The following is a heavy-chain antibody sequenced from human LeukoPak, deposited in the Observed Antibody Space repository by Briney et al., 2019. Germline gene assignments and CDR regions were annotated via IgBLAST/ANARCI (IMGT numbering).Heavy chain of an antibody. V-gene: IGHV3-74*01. J-gene: IGHJ3*02. CDR1: GFTFSSYW. D-gene: IGHD2-2*01. CDR2: INSDGSST. Sequence: GGSLRVSCAASGFTFSSYWMHWVRQAPGKGLVWVSRINSDGSSTSYADSVKSRFTISRDNAKNTLYLQMNSLRADDTAVYYCARQIGYCISTSCPDAFDIWGQGTMVTVSS. CDR3: ARQIGYCISTSCPDAFDI.